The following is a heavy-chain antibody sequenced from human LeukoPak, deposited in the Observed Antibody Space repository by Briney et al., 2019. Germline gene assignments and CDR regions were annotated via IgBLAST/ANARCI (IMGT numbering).Heavy chain of an antibody. CDR3: AREGAHYDILTGYSYYFDY. Sequence: SETLSLTCAVYGGSFSGYYWSWIRQPPGKGLEWIGEINHSGSTNYNPSLKSRVTISVDTSKNQFSLKLSSVTAADTAVYYCAREGAHYDILTGYSYYFDYWGQGTLVTVSS. J-gene: IGHJ4*02. D-gene: IGHD3-9*01. CDR2: INHSGST. V-gene: IGHV4-34*01. CDR1: GGSFSGYY.